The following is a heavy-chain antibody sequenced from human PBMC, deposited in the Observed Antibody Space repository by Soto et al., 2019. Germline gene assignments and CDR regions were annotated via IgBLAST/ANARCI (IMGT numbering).Heavy chain of an antibody. V-gene: IGHV1-69*01. Sequence: QVQLVQSGAEVKKPGSSVKVSCRASGGTFSSYAINWVRQAPGQGLEWMGGIIPVLGTEDYSHKFQGRVTITADESTSTAYMDLSSLRSEDAAVYYCATGTAGDSSGYWVYWGQGTLVTVSS. D-gene: IGHD3-22*01. CDR2: IIPVLGTE. CDR3: ATGTAGDSSGYWVY. CDR1: GGTFSSYA. J-gene: IGHJ4*02.